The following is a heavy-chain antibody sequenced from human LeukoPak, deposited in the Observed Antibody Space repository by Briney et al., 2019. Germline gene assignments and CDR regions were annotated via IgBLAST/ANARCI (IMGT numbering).Heavy chain of an antibody. V-gene: IGHV1-69*13. CDR3: AREAYSGYDRAGDLDY. J-gene: IGHJ4*02. CDR1: GGTFSSYA. CDR2: IIPIFGTA. D-gene: IGHD5-12*01. Sequence: SVKVSCKASGGTFSSYAISWVRQAPGQGLEWMGGIIPIFGTANYAQKFQGRVTITADESTSTAYMELSSLRSEDTAVYYCAREAYSGYDRAGDLDYWGQGTLVTVSS.